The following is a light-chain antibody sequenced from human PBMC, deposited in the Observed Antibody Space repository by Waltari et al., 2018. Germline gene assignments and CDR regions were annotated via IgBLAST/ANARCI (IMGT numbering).Light chain of an antibody. CDR1: QSISPW. J-gene: IGKJ5*01. Sequence: DIQMTQSPSTLSASIGDRVSITCRASQSISPWLAWYQQKPGKAPILLIRTTSRLESGVSSRFSGSGSGTEFTLTINSLQPDDFATYYCQQYSSYPITFGQGTRLEIK. V-gene: IGKV1-5*03. CDR2: TTS. CDR3: QQYSSYPIT.